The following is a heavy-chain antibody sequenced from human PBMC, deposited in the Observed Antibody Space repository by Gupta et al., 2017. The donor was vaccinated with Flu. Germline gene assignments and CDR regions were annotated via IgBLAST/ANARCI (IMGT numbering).Heavy chain of an antibody. D-gene: IGHD2-2*01. V-gene: IGHV7-4-1*02. J-gene: IGHJ4*02. CDR1: A. Sequence: AMNWVRQAPGQGLEWMGWTNTNTGNPTYAQGFTGRFVFSLDTSVSTAYLHISSLKAEVTAVYYCARNVRYCSSTSCSSFDYWGQGTLVTVSS. CDR2: TNTNTGNP. CDR3: ARNVRYCSSTSCSSFDY.